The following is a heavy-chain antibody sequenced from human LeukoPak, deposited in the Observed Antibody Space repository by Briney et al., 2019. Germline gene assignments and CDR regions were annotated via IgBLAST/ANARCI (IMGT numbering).Heavy chain of an antibody. V-gene: IGHV3-11*01. J-gene: IGHJ3*02. CDR3: ARATYDSSAVDAFDI. CDR2: TNTAANTI. D-gene: IGHD3-22*01. Sequence: PGGSLRLSCAASGFTFRDYFMSWIRQAPGKGLERVAYTNTAANTIYYADSMKGRFTISRANAKNSLYLQMNTLRAEDTAVYYCARATYDSSAVDAFDIWAKGQWSPSLQ. CDR1: GFTFRDYF.